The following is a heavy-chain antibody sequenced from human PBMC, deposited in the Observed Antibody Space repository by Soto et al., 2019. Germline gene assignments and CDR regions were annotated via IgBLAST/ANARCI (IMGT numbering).Heavy chain of an antibody. V-gene: IGHV4-59*01. CDR3: ARRYGSVFDY. D-gene: IGHD6-19*01. Sequence: LETLSLTCTASGGSISSYYWSWIRQPPGKGLEWIGYIYYSGSTKYNPSLKSRVTISVDTSKNQFSLKLSSVTAADTAVYYCARRYGSVFDYWGQGTLVTVSS. J-gene: IGHJ4*02. CDR2: IYYSGST. CDR1: GGSISSYY.